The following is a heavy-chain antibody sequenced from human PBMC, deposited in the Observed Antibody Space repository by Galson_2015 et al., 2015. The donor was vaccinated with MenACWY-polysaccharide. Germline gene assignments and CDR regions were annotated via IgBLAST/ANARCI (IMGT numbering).Heavy chain of an antibody. CDR1: GFTFSNYN. D-gene: IGHD2-2*01. CDR3: ARHGAHSSTWHEAFDI. J-gene: IGHJ3*02. CDR2: ISSSSASI. V-gene: IGHV3-48*02. Sequence: SLRLSCAASGFTFSNYNMNWVRQAPGKGLEWVSYISSSSASIYHADSVKGRFTISRDNAKNSLYLQMNSLRDEDTSVYYCARHGAHSSTWHEAFDIWGQGTMVTVSS.